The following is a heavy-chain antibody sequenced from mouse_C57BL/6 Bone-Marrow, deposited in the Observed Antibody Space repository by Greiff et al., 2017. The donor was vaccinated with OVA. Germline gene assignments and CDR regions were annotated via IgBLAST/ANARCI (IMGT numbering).Heavy chain of an antibody. J-gene: IGHJ1*03. D-gene: IGHD1-1*01. V-gene: IGHV1-5*01. CDR1: GYTFTSYW. CDR3: TRSRMSRGYLEV. CDR2: IYPGNSDT. Sequence: VQLQQSGTVLARPGASVKMSCKTSGYTFTSYWMHWVKQRPGQGLEWIGAIYPGNSDTGYNQKFKGKATLTAVTSASTAYMELSSLTNEDSAVYYCTRSRMSRGYLEVWGTGTTVTVSS.